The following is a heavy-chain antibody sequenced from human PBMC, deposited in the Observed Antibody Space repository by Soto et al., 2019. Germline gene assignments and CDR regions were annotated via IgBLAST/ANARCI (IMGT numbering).Heavy chain of an antibody. Sequence: QVQLVESGGGVVQPGRSLRLSCAASGFTFSSYGMHWVRQAPGKGLEWVAVISYDESNKYYADSVKGRFTISRDNSKNTLYLQMNSLRAEDTAVYYCAKLGGATTTGGSFDYWGQGTLVTVSS. D-gene: IGHD1-26*01. CDR3: AKLGGATTTGGSFDY. CDR2: ISYDESNK. CDR1: GFTFSSYG. J-gene: IGHJ4*02. V-gene: IGHV3-30*18.